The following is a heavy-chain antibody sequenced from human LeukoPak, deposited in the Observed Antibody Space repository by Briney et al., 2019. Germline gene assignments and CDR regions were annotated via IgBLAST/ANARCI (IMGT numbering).Heavy chain of an antibody. V-gene: IGHV4-59*01. CDR1: GGSISSYY. CDR3: AREIVVPADSYYFDY. Sequence: SETLSLTCTVSGGSISSYYWSWIRQPPGKGLEWIGYIYYSGSTNYNPSLKSRVTISVDTSKNQFSLKLSSVTAADTAVYYCAREIVVPADSYYFDYWGQGTLVTVSS. D-gene: IGHD2-2*01. J-gene: IGHJ4*02. CDR2: IYYSGST.